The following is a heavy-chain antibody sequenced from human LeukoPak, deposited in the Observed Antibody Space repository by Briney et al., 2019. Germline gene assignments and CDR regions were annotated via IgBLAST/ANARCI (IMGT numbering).Heavy chain of an antibody. CDR1: GGTFSSYA. Sequence: ASVKVSCKASGGTFSSYAISWVRQAPGQGLEWMGGIIPIFGTANYAQKFQGRVTITADKSTSTAYMELSSLRSEDTAVYYCARAKFPGIAAAGTSDYWGQGTLVTVSS. D-gene: IGHD6-13*01. V-gene: IGHV1-69*06. CDR2: IIPIFGTA. CDR3: ARAKFPGIAAAGTSDY. J-gene: IGHJ4*02.